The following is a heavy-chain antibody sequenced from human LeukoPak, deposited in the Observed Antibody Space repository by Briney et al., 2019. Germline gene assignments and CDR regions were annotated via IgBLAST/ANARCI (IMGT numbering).Heavy chain of an antibody. CDR2: ISGSGGST. V-gene: IGHV3-23*01. CDR1: GFTFSSYA. Sequence: PGGSLRLSCAASGFTFSSYAMSWVRQAPGKGLEWVSAISGSGGSTYYADSVKGRFTISRDNSKNTLYLQVNSLRAEDTAVYYCARDILGSSEGYWGQGTLVTVSS. J-gene: IGHJ4*02. D-gene: IGHD6-19*01. CDR3: ARDILGSSEGY.